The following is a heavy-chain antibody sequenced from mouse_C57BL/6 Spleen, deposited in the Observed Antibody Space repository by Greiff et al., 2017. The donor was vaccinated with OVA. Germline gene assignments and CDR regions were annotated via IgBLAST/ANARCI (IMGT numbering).Heavy chain of an antibody. CDR1: GYTFTDYN. V-gene: IGHV1-18*01. J-gene: IGHJ4*01. CDR3: ARGVLYYYAMDY. Sequence: EVKLMESGPELVKPGASVKIPCKASGYTFTDYNMDWVKQSHGKSLEWIGDINPNNGGTIYNQKFKGKATLTVDKSSSTAYMELRSLTSEDTAVYYCARGVLYYYAMDYWGQGTSVTVSS. CDR2: INPNNGGT.